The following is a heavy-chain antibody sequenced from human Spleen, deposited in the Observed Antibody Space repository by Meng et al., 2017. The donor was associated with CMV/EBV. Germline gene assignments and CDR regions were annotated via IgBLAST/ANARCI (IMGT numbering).Heavy chain of an antibody. V-gene: IGHV1-8*03. Sequence: ASVKVSCKASGYTFTSYDINWVRQATGQGLEWMGWMNPNRGNTGYAQKFQGRGTITRNTSITTAYMELSSLRSEDTAVYYCARGVAAAGTRYNWFDPWGKGTLVTVSS. CDR3: ARGVAAAGTRYNWFDP. J-gene: IGHJ5*02. D-gene: IGHD6-13*01. CDR1: GYTFTSYD. CDR2: MNPNRGNT.